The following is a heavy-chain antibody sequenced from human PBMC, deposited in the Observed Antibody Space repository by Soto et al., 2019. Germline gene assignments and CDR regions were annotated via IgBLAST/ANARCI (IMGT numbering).Heavy chain of an antibody. V-gene: IGHV3-23*01. D-gene: IGHD6-6*01. J-gene: IGHJ4*02. CDR3: AKTSSASGRECPGH. CDR1: GFTFSSYG. Sequence: EVQVLESGGGLAQPGGSLRLSCATSGFTFSSYGMTWVRQAPGKGLEWVSAISGSGDSTFYADSLGGRFTISRDNSKNTLYLQMRSLRDGDTAMYYCAKTSSASGRECPGHWGQGTQVTVSS. CDR2: ISGSGDST.